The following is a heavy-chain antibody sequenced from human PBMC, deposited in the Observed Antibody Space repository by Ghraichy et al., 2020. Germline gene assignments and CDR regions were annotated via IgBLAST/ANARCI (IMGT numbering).Heavy chain of an antibody. CDR2: IWYDGSHT. CDR3: ARDPPGSGWALDY. V-gene: IGHV3-33*01. Sequence: GGSLRLSCAASGFTFRSHAMHWVRQAPGKGLEWMAMIWYDGSHTFYADSVKGRFTISRDNSKNTVHLQLTSLRVEDTAVYYCARDPPGSGWALDYWGQGTLVTVSS. J-gene: IGHJ4*02. CDR1: GFTFRSHA. D-gene: IGHD6-19*01.